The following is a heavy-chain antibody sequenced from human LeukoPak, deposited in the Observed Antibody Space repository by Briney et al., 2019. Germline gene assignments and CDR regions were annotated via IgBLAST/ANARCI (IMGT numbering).Heavy chain of an antibody. V-gene: IGHV4-4*07. D-gene: IGHD3-3*01. Sequence: SETLSLTCTVSGGYISSYYWSWIRQPAGKGLEWIGRIYTSGSTNYNPSLKSRVTMSVDTSKNQFSLKLSSVTAADTAVYYCARDVPVTTIFGVVPHHRYYFDYWGQGTLVTVSS. J-gene: IGHJ4*02. CDR1: GGYISSYY. CDR2: IYTSGST. CDR3: ARDVPVTTIFGVVPHHRYYFDY.